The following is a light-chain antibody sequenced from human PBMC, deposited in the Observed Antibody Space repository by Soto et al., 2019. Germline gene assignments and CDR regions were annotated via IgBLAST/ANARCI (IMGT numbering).Light chain of an antibody. CDR3: QQYTGQPTT. CDR1: QTVSSNY. CDR2: GAS. J-gene: IGKJ5*01. Sequence: EIVLTQSPATLSLSPGERATLSCRASQTVSSNYLAWCQQRTGQAPRILIYGASTRDVGIPDRFSGSGSGTDFTLTITRLEPEDSSVYFCQQYTGQPTTFGQGTRLEIK. V-gene: IGKV3-20*01.